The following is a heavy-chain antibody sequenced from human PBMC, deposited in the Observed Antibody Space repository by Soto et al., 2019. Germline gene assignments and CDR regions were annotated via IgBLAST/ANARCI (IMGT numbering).Heavy chain of an antibody. D-gene: IGHD3-22*01. Sequence: QVQLVESGGGVVQPGRSLRLSCAASGFTFSSYGMHWVRQAPGKGLEWVAVISYEGSNKYYADSVKGRFTISRDNSKNTLYLQMNSLRAEDTAVYYCAKDRLGFYYDSKAPCSWGQGTLVTVSS. CDR1: GFTFSSYG. CDR2: ISYEGSNK. V-gene: IGHV3-30*18. CDR3: AKDRLGFYYDSKAPCS. J-gene: IGHJ5*02.